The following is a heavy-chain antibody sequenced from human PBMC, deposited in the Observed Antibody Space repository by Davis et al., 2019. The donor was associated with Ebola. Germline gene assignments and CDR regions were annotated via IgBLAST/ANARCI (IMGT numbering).Heavy chain of an antibody. Sequence: GGSLRLSCAASGFTLSNAWMSWVRQAPGKGLVWVAFILNDGSIRYYADSVKGRFTISRDNSKNSLYLQMDSLRAEDTAVYYCAKDYTTSSYYLDYWGQGVLVTVSS. CDR1: GFTLSNAW. V-gene: IGHV3-30*02. D-gene: IGHD6-6*01. CDR2: ILNDGSIR. CDR3: AKDYTTSSYYLDY. J-gene: IGHJ4*02.